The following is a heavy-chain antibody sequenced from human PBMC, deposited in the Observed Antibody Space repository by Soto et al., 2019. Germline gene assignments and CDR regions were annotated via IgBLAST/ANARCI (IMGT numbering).Heavy chain of an antibody. V-gene: IGHV1-2*04. CDR1: GYTFTGYY. CDR3: ARADDYGGNSPFDY. Sequence: QVQLVQSGAEVKKPGASVKVSCKASGYTFTGYYMYWVRQAPGQGLEWMGWINPNSGGTNYAQKFQGWVTMTRDTSISTAYMELSRLRSDDTAVYYCARADDYGGNSPFDYWGQGTLVTVSS. CDR2: INPNSGGT. J-gene: IGHJ4*02. D-gene: IGHD4-17*01.